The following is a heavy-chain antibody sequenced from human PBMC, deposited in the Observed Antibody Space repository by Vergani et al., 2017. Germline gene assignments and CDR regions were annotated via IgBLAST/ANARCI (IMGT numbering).Heavy chain of an antibody. Sequence: QVQLQQWGAGLLKPSETLSLTCAVYGGSFSGYYWSWIRQPPGKGLEWIGEINHSGSTNYNPSLKSRVTISVDTSKNQFSLKLSSVTAADTAVYYCARANWQYNWFDPWGQGTLVIVSS. CDR3: ARANWQYNWFDP. CDR2: INHSGST. CDR1: GGSFSGYY. J-gene: IGHJ5*02. D-gene: IGHD7-27*01. V-gene: IGHV4-34*01.